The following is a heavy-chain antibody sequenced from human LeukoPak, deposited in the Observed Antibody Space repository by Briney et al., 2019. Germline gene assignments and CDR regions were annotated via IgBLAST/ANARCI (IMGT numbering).Heavy chain of an antibody. CDR3: AKNGGPHGMDV. J-gene: IGHJ6*02. CDR2: IKHDGSDT. V-gene: IGHV3-7*02. Sequence: GGSLRLSCATSGFTFSSIWMSWVRQAPGKGLEWVANIKHDGSDTNYVDSVKGRFTISRDNAKNSLHLQMNSLRVEDTAVYYCAKNGGPHGMDVWGQGTTVTVSS. CDR1: GFTFSSIW. D-gene: IGHD3-16*01.